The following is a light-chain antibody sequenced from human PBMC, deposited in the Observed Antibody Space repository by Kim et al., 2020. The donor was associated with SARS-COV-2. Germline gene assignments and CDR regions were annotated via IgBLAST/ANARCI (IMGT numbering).Light chain of an antibody. Sequence: IHISQSPSTRSASVGDRVTITCRASQSISSWLAWYQQKPGKAPKLLIHDASSLESGVPSRFSGSGSGTEFTLTISSLQPADFATYYCQQYNSWWTFGQGTTVDIK. CDR2: DAS. V-gene: IGKV1-5*01. J-gene: IGKJ1*01. CDR3: QQYNSWWT. CDR1: QSISSW.